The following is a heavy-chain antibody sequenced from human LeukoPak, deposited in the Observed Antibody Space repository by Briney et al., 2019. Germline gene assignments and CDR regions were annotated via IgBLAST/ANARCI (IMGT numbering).Heavy chain of an antibody. J-gene: IGHJ4*02. CDR3: ARAQVCSTTSCYSYFDY. CDR2: IIPIFGTA. D-gene: IGHD2-2*02. CDR1: GGTFSSYA. V-gene: IGHV1-69*05. Sequence: SVKVSCKASGGTFSSYAISWVRQAPGQGLEWMGRIIPIFGTANYAQKFQGRVTMTRDTSISTAYMELSRLRSDDTAVYYCARAQVCSTTSCYSYFDYWGQGTLVTVSS.